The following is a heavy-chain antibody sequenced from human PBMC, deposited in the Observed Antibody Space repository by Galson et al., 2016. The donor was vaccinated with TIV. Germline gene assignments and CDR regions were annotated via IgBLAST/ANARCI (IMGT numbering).Heavy chain of an antibody. J-gene: IGHJ6*02. CDR3: ATDRNTAMDTYYYYYGVDV. V-gene: IGHV1-69*13. CDR2: IIPLFGSA. D-gene: IGHD5-18*01. Sequence: SVKVSCKASGGSFSSYVFNWVRQAPGQGLEWMGNIIPLFGSANYAQKFQGRVTITADESTSTAYMELSRLRSEDTAIYYRATDRNTAMDTYYYYYGVDVGGQGTTVTVSS. CDR1: GGSFSSYV.